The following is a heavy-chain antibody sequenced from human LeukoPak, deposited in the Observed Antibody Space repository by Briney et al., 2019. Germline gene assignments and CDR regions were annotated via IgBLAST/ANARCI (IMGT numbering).Heavy chain of an antibody. Sequence: GGSLRLSCAASGFIFTNYFMGWVRQAPGKGLEWVASIKHDGSEKYYVDSVRGRFTISRDNTMNSLYLQMSSLRAEDTAVYYCATDRGWRTSGYYLYYFEYWGQGTLVTYSS. J-gene: IGHJ4*02. D-gene: IGHD3-3*01. CDR2: IKHDGSEK. CDR1: GFIFTNYF. V-gene: IGHV3-7*01. CDR3: ATDRGWRTSGYYLYYFEY.